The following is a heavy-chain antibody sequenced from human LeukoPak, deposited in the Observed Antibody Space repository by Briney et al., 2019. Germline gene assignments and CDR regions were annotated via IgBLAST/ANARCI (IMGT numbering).Heavy chain of an antibody. V-gene: IGHV3-66*01. D-gene: IGHD2-21*02. J-gene: IGHJ4*02. Sequence: GGSLRLSCAVSGFTFNDHYMIWIRRAPGKGLEWVSVIYSGGSTYYADSVKGRFTISRDNSKNTLYLQMNSLRAEDTAVYYCARDTADGGDYWGQGTLVTVSS. CDR3: ARDTADGGDY. CDR2: IYSGGST. CDR1: GFTFNDHY.